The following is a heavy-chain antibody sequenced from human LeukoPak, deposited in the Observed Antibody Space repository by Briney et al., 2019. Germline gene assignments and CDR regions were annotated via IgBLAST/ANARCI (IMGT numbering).Heavy chain of an antibody. CDR2: IIPIFGAA. CDR1: GGTFSSYA. J-gene: IGHJ4*02. CDR3: AREAGFDSSSWYDY. V-gene: IGHV1-69*05. Sequence: SVKVSCKASGGTFSSYAISWVRQAPGQGLEWMGGIIPIFGAANYSQKFQGRVTITTDESTSTAYMKLSSLRSEDTAVYYCAREAGFDSSSWYDYWGQGTLVTVSS. D-gene: IGHD6-13*01.